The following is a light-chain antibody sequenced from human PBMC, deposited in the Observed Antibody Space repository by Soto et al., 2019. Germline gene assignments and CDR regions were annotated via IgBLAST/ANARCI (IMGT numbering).Light chain of an antibody. CDR1: QTISSW. CDR3: QQYHTVPYT. Sequence: GDRVTITCRASQTISSWLAWYQQIPGKAPKLLIYDASNLESGVPSRFSGTGSGTEFTLTISSLQPDDLATYFCQQYHTVPYTFGQGTRLEIK. V-gene: IGKV1-5*01. J-gene: IGKJ5*01. CDR2: DAS.